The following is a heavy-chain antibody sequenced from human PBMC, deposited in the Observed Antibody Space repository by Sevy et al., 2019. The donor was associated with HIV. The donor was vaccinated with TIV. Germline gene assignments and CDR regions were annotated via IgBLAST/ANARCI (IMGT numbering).Heavy chain of an antibody. D-gene: IGHD3-16*01. CDR3: ASPGGKGFDP. CDR1: GFTFSSYW. CDR2: IKQDGSEK. J-gene: IGHJ5*02. Sequence: GESLKISCAASGFTFSSYWMSWVRQAPGKGLEWVANIKQDGSEKYYVDSVKGRFTISRGNAKNSLYLQMNSLRAEDTAVYYCASPGGKGFDPWGQGTLVTVSS. V-gene: IGHV3-7*03.